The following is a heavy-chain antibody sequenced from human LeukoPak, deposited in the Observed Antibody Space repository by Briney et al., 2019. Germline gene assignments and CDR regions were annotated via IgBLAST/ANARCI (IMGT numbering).Heavy chain of an antibody. J-gene: IGHJ6*02. D-gene: IGHD4-17*01. CDR3: ARRNDYVPYYYGMDV. V-gene: IGHV5-51*01. Sequence: GESLKISCKGSGYSFSNYWIAWVRQMPGKGLEWLGIIYPGDSDTRYSPSFQGQVTISADKSISTAYLQWSSLKASDTAMYYCARRNDYVPYYYGMDVWGQGTSVTVSS. CDR1: GYSFSNYW. CDR2: IYPGDSDT.